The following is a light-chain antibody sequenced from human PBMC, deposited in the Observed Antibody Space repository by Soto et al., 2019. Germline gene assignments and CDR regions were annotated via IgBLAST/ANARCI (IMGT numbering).Light chain of an antibody. Sequence: DIQMTQSPSTLSASLGDRVTITCRASHTISRWLAWYQHKPGKAPKLLIYDASNLETGVPSRFSGSGSGTGFTFTISSLQPEDFATYYCQQYGSLPLTFGQGTRLEIK. J-gene: IGKJ5*01. V-gene: IGKV1-33*01. CDR2: DAS. CDR1: HTISRW. CDR3: QQYGSLPLT.